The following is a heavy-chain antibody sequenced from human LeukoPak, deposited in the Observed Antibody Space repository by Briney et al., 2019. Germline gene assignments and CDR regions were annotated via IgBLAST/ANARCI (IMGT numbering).Heavy chain of an antibody. CDR3: ARDASNGYYFDY. V-gene: IGHV4-59*11. Sequence: PSETLSLTCTVSGDSSSSHYWSWIRQPPGKGLEWIGYIYYRGSTNYNPSLKSRVTISVDTSKNQLSLKLTSVTTADTAVYYCARDASNGYYFDYWGQGILVTVSS. CDR1: GDSSSSHY. J-gene: IGHJ4*02. D-gene: IGHD3-22*01. CDR2: IYYRGST.